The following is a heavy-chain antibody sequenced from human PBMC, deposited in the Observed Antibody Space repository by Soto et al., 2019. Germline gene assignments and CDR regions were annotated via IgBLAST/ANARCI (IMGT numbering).Heavy chain of an antibody. D-gene: IGHD3-3*01. V-gene: IGHV3-74*01. CDR2: INSDGSST. CDR1: GFTFSSYW. CDR3: ARDLTIFGVVGWFDP. Sequence: GGSLRLSCAASGFTFSSYWMHWVRQAPGKGLVWVSRINSDGSSTSYADSVKGRFTISRDNAKNTLYLQMNGLRAEDTAVYYCARDLTIFGVVGWFDPWGQGTLVTVSS. J-gene: IGHJ5*02.